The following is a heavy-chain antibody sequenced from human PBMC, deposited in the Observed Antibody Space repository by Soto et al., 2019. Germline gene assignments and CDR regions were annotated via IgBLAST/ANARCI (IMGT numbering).Heavy chain of an antibody. J-gene: IGHJ4*02. V-gene: IGHV3-23*01. CDR1: GVPFGITD. CDR3: AKNSGWFNN. CDR2: IDGSGGAT. D-gene: IGHD6-19*01. Sequence: XGSLILSCSASGVPFGITDMSWVRQAPGKGLEWVSAIDGSGGATHYADSVKGRFTISRDNSKNTVFLQMSSLRADDTAVYYCAKNSGWFNNWGQGTLVTVSS.